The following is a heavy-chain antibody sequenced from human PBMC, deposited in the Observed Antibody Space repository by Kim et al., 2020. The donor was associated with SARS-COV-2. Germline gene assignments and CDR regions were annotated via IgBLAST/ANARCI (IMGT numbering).Heavy chain of an antibody. D-gene: IGHD3-10*01. CDR1: GYTLTELS. J-gene: IGHJ4*02. CDR2: FDPEDVET. V-gene: IGHV1-24*01. CDR3: ATEARYYGSGRDFDY. Sequence: ASVKVSCKVSGYTLTELSMHWVRQAPGKGLEWMGGFDPEDVETIYAQKFQGRVTMTEDTSTDTAYMELSSLRSEDTAVYYCATEARYYGSGRDFDYWGQGTLVTVSS.